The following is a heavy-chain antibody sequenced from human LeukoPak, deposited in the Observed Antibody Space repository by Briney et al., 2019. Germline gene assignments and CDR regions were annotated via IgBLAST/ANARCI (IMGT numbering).Heavy chain of an antibody. J-gene: IGHJ1*01. V-gene: IGHV1-18*01. CDR3: ARGRMDSSGPFIFQH. CDR2: ISAYNGNT. CDR1: GYTFTSYG. Sequence: ASVKVSCKASGYTFTSYGISWVRQAPGQGLEWMGWISAYNGNTNYAQKLQGRVTMTTDTSTSTAYMELSSLRSEDTAVYYCARGRMDSSGPFIFQHWGQGTLVTVSS. D-gene: IGHD3-22*01.